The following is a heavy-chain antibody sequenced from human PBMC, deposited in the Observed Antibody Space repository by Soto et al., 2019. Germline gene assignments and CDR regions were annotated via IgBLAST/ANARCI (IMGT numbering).Heavy chain of an antibody. CDR1: GFSLSTSGVG. V-gene: IGHV2-5*01. J-gene: IGHJ4*02. CDR2: IYWNDDK. Sequence: SGPTLVNPTQTLTLTCTFSGFSLSTSGVGVGWIRQPPGKAREWLALIYWNDDKKYSPSLKSRLGITKDTSRNQVVLTMTNVDPLDTATYYCARRRGYNWNNPAFDYWGQGALVTVSS. D-gene: IGHD1-20*01. CDR3: ARRRGYNWNNPAFDY.